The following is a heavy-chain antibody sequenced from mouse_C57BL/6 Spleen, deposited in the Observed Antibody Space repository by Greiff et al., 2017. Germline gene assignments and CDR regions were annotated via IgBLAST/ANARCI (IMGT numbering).Heavy chain of an antibody. CDR3: ARILANYDGYADYAMDY. J-gene: IGHJ4*01. V-gene: IGHV5-17*01. CDR1: GFTFSDYG. Sequence: EVKVVESGGGLVKPGGSLKLSCAASGFTFSDYGMHWVRQAPEKGLEWVAYISSGSSTIYYADTVKGRFTISRDNATNTLFLQMTSLRSEDMAMYYCARILANYDGYADYAMDYWGQGTSVTVSS. D-gene: IGHD2-3*01. CDR2: ISSGSSTI.